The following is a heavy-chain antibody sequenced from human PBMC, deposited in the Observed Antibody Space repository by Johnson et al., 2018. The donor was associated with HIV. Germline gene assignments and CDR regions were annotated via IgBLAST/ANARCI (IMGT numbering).Heavy chain of an antibody. V-gene: IGHV3-33*01. Sequence: QVQLVESGGGVVQPGRSLRLSCAASGFTFSSYGMHWVRQAPGKGLEWVAVIWYDGSNKYYVDSVKGRFTISRDNSKNTLYLQMNSLRAEDTAVYYCARGRARAFDIWGQGTMVTVSS. CDR3: ARGRARAFDI. J-gene: IGHJ3*02. CDR2: IWYDGSNK. CDR1: GFTFSSYG. D-gene: IGHD5-12*01.